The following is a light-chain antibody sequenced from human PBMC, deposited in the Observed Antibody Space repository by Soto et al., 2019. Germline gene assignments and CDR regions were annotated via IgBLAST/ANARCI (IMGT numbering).Light chain of an antibody. CDR1: SSDIGAYNY. Sequence: QSVLTQPPSASGSPGQSVTISCTGTSSDIGAYNYISWYQHHPGQAPKLIIYEVNKRPSGVPDRLSGSKSANTASLTVSGLQAEDEAYYYCNSHASSNYLLFGGGTKVTVL. V-gene: IGLV2-8*01. CDR2: EVN. J-gene: IGLJ2*01. CDR3: NSHASSNYLL.